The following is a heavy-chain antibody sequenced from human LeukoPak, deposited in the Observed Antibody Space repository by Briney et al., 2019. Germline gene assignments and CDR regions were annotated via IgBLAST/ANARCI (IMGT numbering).Heavy chain of an antibody. V-gene: IGHV4-34*01. CDR1: GGSFSGYY. CDR2: INHSGST. J-gene: IGHJ4*02. Sequence: SETLSLTCAVYGGSFSGYYWSWIRQPPGKGLEWIGEINHSGSTNYNSSLKSRVTISVDMSKNQFSLKLSSVTAADTAVYYCARGSGDYDYVWGSYRRKEFDYWGQGTLVTVSS. CDR3: ARGSGDYDYVWGSYRRKEFDY. D-gene: IGHD3-16*02.